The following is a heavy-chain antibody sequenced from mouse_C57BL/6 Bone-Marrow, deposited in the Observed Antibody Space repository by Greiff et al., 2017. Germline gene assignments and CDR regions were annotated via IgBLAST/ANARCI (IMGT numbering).Heavy chain of an antibody. J-gene: IGHJ4*01. CDR1: GFNIKDDY. V-gene: IGHV14-4*01. D-gene: IGHD2-5*01. CDR3: TTYSNPYYAMDY. Sequence: EVQLQQSGAELVRPGASVKLSCTASGFNIKDDYMHWVKQRPEQGLEWIGWIDPENGDTEYASKFQGKATITAHTSSNTAYLQLSSLTSEDTAVYYCTTYSNPYYAMDYWGQGTSVTVSS. CDR2: IDPENGDT.